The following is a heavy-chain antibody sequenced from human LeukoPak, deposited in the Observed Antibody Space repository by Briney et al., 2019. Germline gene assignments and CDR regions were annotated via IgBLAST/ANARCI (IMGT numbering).Heavy chain of an antibody. CDR2: IYYSGST. V-gene: IGHV4-59*01. J-gene: IGHJ4*02. D-gene: IGHD6-19*01. CDR1: GGSISSYY. Sequence: SETLSLTCTVSGGSISSYYWSWIRQPPGKGLEWIGYIYYSGSTNYNPSLKSRVTISVDTSKNQFSLKLSSVTAADTAVYYCAREEAVAGYYYFDYWGQGTLVTVSS. CDR3: AREEAVAGYYYFDY.